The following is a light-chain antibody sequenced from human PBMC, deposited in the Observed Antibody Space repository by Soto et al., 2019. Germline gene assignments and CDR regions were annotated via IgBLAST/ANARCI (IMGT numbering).Light chain of an antibody. CDR2: GAS. Sequence: EIVLTQSPGTLSLSPGERATLSCRASQSVSSSSLAWYQQKPGQAPRLLIYGASSRATGIPDRFSGSGSGTDFTLTISRLEPEEFAVYYCQQYGSSPPVTVGGGTKVDSK. J-gene: IGKJ4*01. CDR1: QSVSSSS. V-gene: IGKV3-20*01. CDR3: QQYGSSPPVT.